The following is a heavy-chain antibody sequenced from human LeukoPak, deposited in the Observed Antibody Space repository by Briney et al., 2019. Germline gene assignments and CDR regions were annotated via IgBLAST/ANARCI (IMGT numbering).Heavy chain of an antibody. V-gene: IGHV3-23*01. CDR1: GFTFSSYA. J-gene: IGHJ4*02. D-gene: IGHD3-10*01. Sequence: GGSLRLSCAASGFTFSSYAMSWVRQAPGKGPEWVSAISGSGGSTYYADSVKGRFTISRDNSKNTLYLQMNSLRAEDTAVYYCARGWETAALFGGIDHWGQGTLVTVSS. CDR2: ISGSGGST. CDR3: ARGWETAALFGGIDH.